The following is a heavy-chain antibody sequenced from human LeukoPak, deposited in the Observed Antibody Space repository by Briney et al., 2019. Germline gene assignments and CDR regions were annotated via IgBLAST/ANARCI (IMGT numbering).Heavy chain of an antibody. Sequence: GGSLRLSCAASGFTFSNYAIHWVRQAPGKGLEWVAFISYDGNNKYYADSVKGRFTISRDNSKNTLYLQMNSLRAEDTAVYYCARDANSIVVVVELPDYWGQGTLVTVSS. CDR2: ISYDGNNK. CDR3: ARDANSIVVVVELPDY. D-gene: IGHD2-15*01. CDR1: GFTFSNYA. V-gene: IGHV3-30*04. J-gene: IGHJ4*02.